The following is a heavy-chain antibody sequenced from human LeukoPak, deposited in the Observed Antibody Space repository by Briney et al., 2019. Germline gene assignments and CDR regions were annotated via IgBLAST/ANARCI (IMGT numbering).Heavy chain of an antibody. CDR2: ISYDGSNK. Sequence: GGSLRLSCAASGFTFSSYAMHWVRQAPGKGLEWVAVISYDGSNKYYADSVKGRFTISRDNSRSTLYLQMNSLRAEDTAIYYCASVITMVRGVIIPFLDYWGQGTLVTVSS. CDR1: GFTFSSYA. D-gene: IGHD3-10*01. CDR3: ASVITMVRGVIIPFLDY. V-gene: IGHV3-30-3*01. J-gene: IGHJ4*02.